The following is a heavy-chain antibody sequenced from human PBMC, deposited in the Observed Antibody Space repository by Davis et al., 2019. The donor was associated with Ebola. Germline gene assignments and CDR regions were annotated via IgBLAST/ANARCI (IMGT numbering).Heavy chain of an antibody. CDR2: INSDGSST. D-gene: IGHD1-26*01. J-gene: IGHJ4*02. V-gene: IGHV3-74*01. CDR1: GFTFSNYW. Sequence: GESLKISCAASGFTFSNYWMHWVRQAPGKGLVWVSRINSDGSSTSYVDSVKGRFTISRDNAKNTLYLQMNSLRAEDTAVYYCARSWSGSYYGYYFDYWGQGTLVTVSS. CDR3: ARSWSGSYYGYYFDY.